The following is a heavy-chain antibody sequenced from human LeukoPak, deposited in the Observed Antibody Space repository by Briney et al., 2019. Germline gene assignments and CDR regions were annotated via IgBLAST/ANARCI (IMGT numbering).Heavy chain of an antibody. CDR1: GGSISSSSYY. D-gene: IGHD3-3*01. Sequence: SETLSLTCTVSGGSISSSSYYWGWIRQPPGKGLEWIGEINHSGSTNYNPSLKSRVTISVDTSKNQFSLKLSSVTAADTAVYYCARLKVPLIYDFWSGYIFDYWGQGTLVTVSS. CDR2: INHSGST. CDR3: ARLKVPLIYDFWSGYIFDY. J-gene: IGHJ4*02. V-gene: IGHV4-39*07.